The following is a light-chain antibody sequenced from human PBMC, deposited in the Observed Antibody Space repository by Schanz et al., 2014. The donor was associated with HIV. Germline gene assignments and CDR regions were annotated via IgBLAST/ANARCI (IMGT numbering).Light chain of an antibody. CDR2: DVF. Sequence: QSALTQPASVSGSPGQSITISCTGTSSDVGFYKYVSWFQQHPGKAPKLMIYDVFNRPSGVSSRFSGSKSGNTASLTISGLQAEDEADYYCSSLSTSGAPLFGTGTKLTVL. J-gene: IGLJ1*01. CDR1: SSDVGFYKY. V-gene: IGLV2-14*03. CDR3: SSLSTSGAPL.